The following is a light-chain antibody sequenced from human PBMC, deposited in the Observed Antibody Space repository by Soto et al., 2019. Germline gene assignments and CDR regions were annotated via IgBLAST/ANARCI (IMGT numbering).Light chain of an antibody. CDR2: DVT. J-gene: IGLJ1*01. Sequence: QSVLTQHASVSGSPGQSITISCTGTGSYIGSYNYVSWYQHHPGKVPKFIIYDVTNRPSGVSDRFSGSKSGNTASLTISGLQAEDEADYYCNSYTSASTYVFGTGTKVTV. V-gene: IGLV2-14*03. CDR3: NSYTSASTYV. CDR1: GSYIGSYNY.